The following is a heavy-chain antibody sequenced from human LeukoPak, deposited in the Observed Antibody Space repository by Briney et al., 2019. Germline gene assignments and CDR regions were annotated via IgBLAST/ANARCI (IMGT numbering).Heavy chain of an antibody. CDR1: GGSFSGYY. D-gene: IGHD5-18*01. Sequence: PSETLSLTCAVYGGSFSGYYWSWIRQPPGKGLEWIGEINHSGSTNYNPSLKSRVTISVDTSKNQFSLKPSSVTAADTAVYYCAMASYGSGRFDYWGQGTLVTVSS. CDR3: AMASYGSGRFDY. J-gene: IGHJ4*02. CDR2: INHSGST. V-gene: IGHV4-34*01.